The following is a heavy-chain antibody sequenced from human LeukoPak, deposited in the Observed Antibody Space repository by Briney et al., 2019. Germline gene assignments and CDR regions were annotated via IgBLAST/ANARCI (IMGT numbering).Heavy chain of an antibody. CDR3: ARYQTPIAAAGSRYAFDI. CDR2: IYYSGST. Sequence: SETLSLTCTVSGGSISSYYWSWIRQPPGKGLEWIGYIYYSGSTNYNPSLKSRVTMLVDTSKNQFSLKLSSVTAADRAVYCCARYQTPIAAAGSRYAFDIWGQGTMVTVSS. D-gene: IGHD6-13*01. V-gene: IGHV4-59*01. CDR1: GGSISSYY. J-gene: IGHJ3*02.